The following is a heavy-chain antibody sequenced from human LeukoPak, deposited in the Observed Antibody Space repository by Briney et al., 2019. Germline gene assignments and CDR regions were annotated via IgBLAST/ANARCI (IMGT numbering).Heavy chain of an antibody. CDR3: AKDAEFDFDAAAGYYFDY. Sequence: SCKASGDTFTSYGISWVRQAPGKGLEWVAVISYDGSNKYYADSVKGRFTISRDNSKNTLYLQMNSLRAEDTAVYYCAKDAEFDFDAAAGYYFDYWGQGTLVTVSS. J-gene: IGHJ4*02. V-gene: IGHV3-30*18. CDR1: GDTFTSYG. D-gene: IGHD6-13*01. CDR2: ISYDGSNK.